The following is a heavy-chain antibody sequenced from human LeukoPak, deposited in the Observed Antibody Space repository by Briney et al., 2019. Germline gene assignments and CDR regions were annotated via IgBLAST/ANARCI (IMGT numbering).Heavy chain of an antibody. Sequence: PSETLSLTCTVSGGSISSYYWSWTRQPPGKGLEWIGYIYYSGSTNYNPSLKSRVTISVDTSKNQFSLKLSSVTAADTAVYYCASRSPSSDSSGYPYYFDYWGQGTLVTVSS. CDR1: GGSISSYY. CDR2: IYYSGST. V-gene: IGHV4-59*08. D-gene: IGHD3-22*01. CDR3: ASRSPSSDSSGYPYYFDY. J-gene: IGHJ4*02.